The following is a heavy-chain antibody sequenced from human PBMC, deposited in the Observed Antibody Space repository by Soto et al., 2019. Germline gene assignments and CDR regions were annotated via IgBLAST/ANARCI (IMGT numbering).Heavy chain of an antibody. V-gene: IGHV3-11*01. CDR3: ASLAIGTIIRGAPDF. D-gene: IGHD3-10*01. CDR1: GFIFRNYA. J-gene: IGHJ4*02. CDR2: ISPSAGTT. Sequence: GGSLRLSCAVSGFIFRNYAMSWVRQAPGKGLEWVSGISPSAGTTYYADSVKGRFTISRDNAKNSLYLQMSSLRAEDTAMYYCASLAIGTIIRGAPDFWGQGTLVTVSS.